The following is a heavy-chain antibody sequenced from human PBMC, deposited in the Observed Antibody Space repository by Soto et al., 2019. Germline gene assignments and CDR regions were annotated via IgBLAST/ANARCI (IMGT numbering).Heavy chain of an antibody. CDR3: AKDLLPNTVPTCGS. CDR2: ISSDGNNK. Sequence: QVQLVESGEGAVQPGRSLRLSCAASGFTFDSHGMHWVRQAPGKGLEWVAVISSDGNNKYYADSVKGRFTISRDNFNNTLYLQMSSLRAEDTAVYYCAKDLLPNTVPTCGSWGQGTLVTVSS. V-gene: IGHV3-30*18. D-gene: IGHD4-17*01. CDR1: GFTFDSHG. J-gene: IGHJ5*02.